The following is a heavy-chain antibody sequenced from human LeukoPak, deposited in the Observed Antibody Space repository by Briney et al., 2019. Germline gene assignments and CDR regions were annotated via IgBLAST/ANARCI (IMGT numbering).Heavy chain of an antibody. CDR1: GYTFTNYY. D-gene: IGHD3-10*01. CDR2: INPSGGSI. V-gene: IGHV1-46*01. Sequence: ASVKVSCKASGYTFTNYYMHWVRQASGQGLEWMGIINPSGGSISYAQKFQGRVTMTRDASRSTVYMELSSLRSEDTAVYYCARSDNMERTRTLWFGESFNWFDPWGQGTLVTVSS. J-gene: IGHJ5*02. CDR3: ARSDNMERTRTLWFGESFNWFDP.